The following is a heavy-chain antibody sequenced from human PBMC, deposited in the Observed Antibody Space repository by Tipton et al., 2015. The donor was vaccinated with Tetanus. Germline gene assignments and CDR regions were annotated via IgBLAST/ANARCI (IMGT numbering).Heavy chain of an antibody. V-gene: IGHV3-49*04. J-gene: IGHJ3*02. CDR3: TRALYYDYVWGSYRPGNAFDI. Sequence: SLRLSCTASGFTFGDYAMSWVRQAPGKGLEWVGFIRSKAYGGTTEYAASVKGRFTISRDDSKSIAYLQMNSLKTEDTAVYYCTRALYYDYVWGSYRPGNAFDIWGQGTMVTVSS. CDR2: IRSKAYGGTT. CDR1: GFTFGDYA. D-gene: IGHD3-16*02.